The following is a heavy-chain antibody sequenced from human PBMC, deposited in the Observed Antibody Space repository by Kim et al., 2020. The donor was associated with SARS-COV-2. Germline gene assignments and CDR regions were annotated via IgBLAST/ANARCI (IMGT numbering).Heavy chain of an antibody. CDR3: SLNYELAYYYYYGMDV. D-gene: IGHD1-7*01. CDR1: GFTFGDYA. J-gene: IGHJ6*02. Sequence: GGSLRLSCTASGFTFGDYAMSWFRQAPGKGLEWVGFIRSKAYGGTTEYAASVKGRFTISRDDSKSIAYLQMNSLKTEDTAVYYCSLNYELAYYYYYGMDVWGQGTTVTVSS. V-gene: IGHV3-49*03. CDR2: IRSKAYGGTT.